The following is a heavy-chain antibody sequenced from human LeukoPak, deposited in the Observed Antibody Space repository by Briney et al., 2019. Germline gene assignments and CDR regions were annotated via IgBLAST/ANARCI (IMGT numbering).Heavy chain of an antibody. CDR1: GGSFSGYY. CDR2: INHSGST. CDR3: ARIGYRCSGGSCYSGAFDI. Sequence: SETLSLTCAVYGGSFSGYYWSWIRQPPGKGLDWIGEINHSGSTNYNPSLKSRVTISEDTSKNQFSLKMSPVTAADTAVYYCARIGYRCSGGSCYSGAFDIWGQGTMVTVSS. D-gene: IGHD2-15*01. J-gene: IGHJ3*02. V-gene: IGHV4-34*01.